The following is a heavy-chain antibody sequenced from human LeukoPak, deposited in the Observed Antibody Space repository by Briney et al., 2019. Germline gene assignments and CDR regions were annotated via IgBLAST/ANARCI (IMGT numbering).Heavy chain of an antibody. D-gene: IGHD5-12*01. CDR2: IYSGDSDT. J-gene: IGHJ4*02. CDR1: GYSFTNYW. CDR3: ARGENSGYEFPDY. V-gene: IGHV5-51*01. Sequence: GESLKISCKGSGYSFTNYWIGWVRQMPGRGLDWMGIIYSGDSDTTYSPSFQGQVTISADKSISTAYLQWSSLKASDTAMYYCARGENSGYEFPDYWGQGTRVTVSS.